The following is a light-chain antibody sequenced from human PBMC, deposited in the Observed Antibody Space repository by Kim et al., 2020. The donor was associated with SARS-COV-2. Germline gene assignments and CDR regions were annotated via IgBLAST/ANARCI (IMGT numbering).Light chain of an antibody. J-gene: IGKJ2*01. CDR1: QSVDSRY. V-gene: IGKV3-20*01. CDR2: AVS. Sequence: EIVLTQSPGTLSLSPGERATLSCRASQSVDSRYFAWYQQKPGQAPRLLILAVSNRATGIPDRFSGSGSGTDFTLTISRLEPEDFAVYYCQQYGGSPRYSFGQGTKLEI. CDR3: QQYGGSPRYS.